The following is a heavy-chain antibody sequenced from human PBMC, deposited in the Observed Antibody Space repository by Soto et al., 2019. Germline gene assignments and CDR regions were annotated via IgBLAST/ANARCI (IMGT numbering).Heavy chain of an antibody. Sequence: QVQLVQSGAEVKRPGSSVKVSCKASGDTFNFYSINWVRQAPGLGLEWMGRVNPIVSMSNYAQKFQGRVTMTAHKSTSTDYMELSCLRSEDTAIYYCASSYGSGYRAFDYWGQGALVTVSS. D-gene: IGHD3-10*01. CDR3: ASSYGSGYRAFDY. V-gene: IGHV1-69*02. CDR2: VNPIVSMS. CDR1: GDTFNFYS. J-gene: IGHJ4*02.